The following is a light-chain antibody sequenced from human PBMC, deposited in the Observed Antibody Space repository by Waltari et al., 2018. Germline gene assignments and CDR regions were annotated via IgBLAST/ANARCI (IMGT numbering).Light chain of an antibody. J-gene: IGLJ1*01. V-gene: IGLV2-14*01. CDR2: EVT. Sequence: QPALTHPASVSGSPRQTITISCLGPSSAVGAQNSVSLYQQYPARPPQLIIYEVTSRTSGGSSRFSGSKSGNTAALTISGLQAEDDADYYCSSYMPSSGPYVFGGGTRVTVL. CDR3: SSYMPSSGPYV. CDR1: SSAVGAQNS.